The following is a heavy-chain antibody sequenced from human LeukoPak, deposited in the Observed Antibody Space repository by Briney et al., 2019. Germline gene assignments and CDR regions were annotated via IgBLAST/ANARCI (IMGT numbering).Heavy chain of an antibody. V-gene: IGHV5-10-1*01. CDR1: DYTLTTFW. CDR3: ARRGVAAAGVAEYFQH. J-gene: IGHJ1*01. CDR2: FDPSNSYT. Sequence: GESLQISCQGSDYTLTTFWINWVRQMPGKGLEWVVWFDPSNSYTNYSPSFQGHVTISVDKSINTAYLHWSGLKASDTAMYYCARRGVAAAGVAEYFQHWGQGTLVTVSS. D-gene: IGHD6-13*01.